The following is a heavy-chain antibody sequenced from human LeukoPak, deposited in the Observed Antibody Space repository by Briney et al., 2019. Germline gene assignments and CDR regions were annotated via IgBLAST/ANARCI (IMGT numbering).Heavy chain of an antibody. J-gene: IGHJ6*03. CDR3: AREVALDDFWSGFFQTIEGRTYYMDV. CDR1: GFTFSSYW. V-gene: IGHV3-7*01. Sequence: GGSLRLSCAASGFTFSSYWMSWVRQAPGKGLEWVANIKQDGSEKYYVDSVKGRFTISRDNAKNSLYLQMNSLRAEDTAVYYCAREVALDDFWSGFFQTIEGRTYYMDVWGKGTTVTVSS. CDR2: IKQDGSEK. D-gene: IGHD3-3*01.